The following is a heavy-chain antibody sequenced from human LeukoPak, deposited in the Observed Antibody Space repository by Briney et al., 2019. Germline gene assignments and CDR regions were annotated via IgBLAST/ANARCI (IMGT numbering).Heavy chain of an antibody. D-gene: IGHD5-18*01. J-gene: IGHJ4*02. CDR1: GFTFDDYT. Sequence: PGGSLRLSCAASGFTFDDYTMHWVRQAPGKGLEWVSLISWDGGSTYYADSVKGRFTISRDYSKNSLYLQMNSLRTEDTALYYCAKESTPYSYGPKPLDYWGQGTLVTVSS. V-gene: IGHV3-43*01. CDR3: AKESTPYSYGPKPLDY. CDR2: ISWDGGST.